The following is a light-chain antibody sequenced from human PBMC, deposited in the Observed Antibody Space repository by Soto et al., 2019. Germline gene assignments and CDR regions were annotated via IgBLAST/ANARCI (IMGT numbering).Light chain of an antibody. V-gene: IGLV2-14*01. CDR2: EVS. Sequence: QAVVTQPASVSGSPGQSVTISCTGTNSDIGGYNYVSWYQQHPGKAPKLMIYEVSNRPSGVSNRFSGSKSGNTASLTISGLQAEDEADYYCSSYTRSSTLVVFGGGTKLTVL. CDR1: NSDIGGYNY. CDR3: SSYTRSSTLVV. J-gene: IGLJ2*01.